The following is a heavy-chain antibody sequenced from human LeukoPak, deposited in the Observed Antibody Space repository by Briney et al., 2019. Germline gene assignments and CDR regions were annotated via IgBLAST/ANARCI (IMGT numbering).Heavy chain of an antibody. D-gene: IGHD6-6*01. Sequence: GGSLRLSCAASGFTFSSYAMSWVRQAPGKGLEWVSGISGSGGSTYYADSVKGRFTISRDDAKNSLYLQMNSLRAEDTAVYYCARDLKEVWQLVHAKYDYWGQGTLVTVSS. CDR1: GFTFSSYA. J-gene: IGHJ4*02. V-gene: IGHV3-23*01. CDR2: ISGSGGST. CDR3: ARDLKEVWQLVHAKYDY.